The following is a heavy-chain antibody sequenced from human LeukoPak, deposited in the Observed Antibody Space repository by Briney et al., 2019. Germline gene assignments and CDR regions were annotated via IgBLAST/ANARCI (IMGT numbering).Heavy chain of an antibody. J-gene: IGHJ4*02. Sequence: ASVKVSCKASGYIFTNYYMHWVRRAPGQGLEWVGIINPGDASTSYAQKFQGRVTMTRDTSTSTVYMELSSLRSEDTAVYYCARELRAPFHKHMISSGEIDYWGQGTLVTVSP. CDR1: GYIFTNYY. D-gene: IGHD3-22*01. V-gene: IGHV1-46*01. CDR3: ARELRAPFHKHMISSGEIDY. CDR2: INPGDAST.